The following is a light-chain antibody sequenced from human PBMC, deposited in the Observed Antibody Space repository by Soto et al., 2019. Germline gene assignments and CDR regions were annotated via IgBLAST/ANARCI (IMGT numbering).Light chain of an antibody. CDR3: QQYNNWPPT. V-gene: IGKV3-15*01. CDR2: GAS. CDR1: QSVSSN. Sequence: IVMTQSPATLSVSPLAIATLSGRASQSVSSNLAWYQQKPGQAPRLLIYGASTRATGIPARFSGSGSGTEFTLTISSLQSEDFAVYYCQQYNNWPPTFGQGTRLEIK. J-gene: IGKJ5*01.